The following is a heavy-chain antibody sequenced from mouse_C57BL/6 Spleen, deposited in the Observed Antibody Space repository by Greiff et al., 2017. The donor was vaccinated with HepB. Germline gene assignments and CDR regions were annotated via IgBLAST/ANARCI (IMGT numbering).Heavy chain of an antibody. Sequence: QVQLQQSGPELVKPGASVKISCKASGYAFSSSWMNWVKQRPGKGLEWIGRLYPGDGDTNYNGKFKGKATLTADKSSSTAYMQLSRLTSEDSAVYFCARGDGPYYAMDYWGQGTSVTVSS. D-gene: IGHD2-3*01. CDR3: ARGDGPYYAMDY. CDR1: GYAFSSSW. V-gene: IGHV1-82*01. CDR2: LYPGDGDT. J-gene: IGHJ4*01.